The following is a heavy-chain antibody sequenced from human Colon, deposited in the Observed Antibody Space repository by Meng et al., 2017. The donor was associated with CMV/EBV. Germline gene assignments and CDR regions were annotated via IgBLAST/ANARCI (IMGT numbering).Heavy chain of an antibody. CDR3: ARVITGLHWYFDL. D-gene: IGHD1-20*01. CDR1: GYTFTRHC. Sequence: AAGYTFTRHCFSWVRQAPGQGLEWMGWISTYNGNTIYAEKFQGRVTMTTDTSTSTAYMELRSLTSDDTAVYYCARVITGLHWYFDLWGRGTLVTVSS. J-gene: IGHJ2*01. V-gene: IGHV1-18*01. CDR2: ISTYNGNT.